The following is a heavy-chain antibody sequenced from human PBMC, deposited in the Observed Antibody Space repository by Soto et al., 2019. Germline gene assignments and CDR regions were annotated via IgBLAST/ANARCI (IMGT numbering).Heavy chain of an antibody. J-gene: IGHJ3*02. Sequence: PGGSLRLSCAASGFTFSSYAMSWVRQAPGKGLEWVSAISGSGGSTYYADSVKGRFTISRDNSKNTLYLQMNSLRADDTAVYFCARGRYYYDTSGLHNDGFDIWGHGTKVTVSS. CDR3: ARGRYYYDTSGLHNDGFDI. CDR1: GFTFSSYA. CDR2: ISGSGGST. D-gene: IGHD3-22*01. V-gene: IGHV3-23*01.